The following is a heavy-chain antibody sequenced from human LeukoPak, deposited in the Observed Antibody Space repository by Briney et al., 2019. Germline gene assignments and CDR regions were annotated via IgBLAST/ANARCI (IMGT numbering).Heavy chain of an antibody. CDR3: ARDINWALGNP. V-gene: IGHV3-74*01. J-gene: IGHJ5*02. CDR1: GFTFSSYW. CDR2: ITSDGSST. Sequence: PGGSLRLSCAASGFTFSSYWMHWVRQAPGKGLVWISRITSDGSSTIYADSVKGRFTSSRDNAKNTLYLQMNSLRVEDTAVYYCARDINWALGNPWGQGTLVIVSS. D-gene: IGHD1-1*01.